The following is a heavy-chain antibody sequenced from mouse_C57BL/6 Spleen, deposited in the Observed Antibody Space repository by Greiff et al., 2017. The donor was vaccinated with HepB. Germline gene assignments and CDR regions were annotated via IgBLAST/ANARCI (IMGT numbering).Heavy chain of an antibody. CDR2: IYPRSGNT. D-gene: IGHD3-2*02. CDR3: ARPQRRWDFDY. J-gene: IGHJ2*01. V-gene: IGHV1-81*01. Sequence: QVQLQQSGAELARPGASVKLSCKASGYTFTSYGISWVKQRTGQGLEWIGEIYPRSGNTYYNEKFKGKATLTADKSSSTAYMELRSLTSEDSAVYFCARPQRRWDFDYWGQGTTLTVSS. CDR1: GYTFTSYG.